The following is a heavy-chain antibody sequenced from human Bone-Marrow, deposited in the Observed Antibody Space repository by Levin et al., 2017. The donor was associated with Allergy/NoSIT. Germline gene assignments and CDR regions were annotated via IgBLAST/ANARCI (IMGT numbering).Heavy chain of an antibody. J-gene: IGHJ3*02. D-gene: IGHD5-24*01. V-gene: IGHV1-69*13. CDR3: ARDLVEMATRYAFDI. Sequence: AASVKVSCKASGGTFSSYAISWVRQAPGQGLEWMGGIIPIFGTANYAQKFQGRVTITADESTSTAYMELSSLRSEDTAVYYCARDLVEMATRYAFDIWGQGTMVTVSS. CDR2: IIPIFGTA. CDR1: GGTFSSYA.